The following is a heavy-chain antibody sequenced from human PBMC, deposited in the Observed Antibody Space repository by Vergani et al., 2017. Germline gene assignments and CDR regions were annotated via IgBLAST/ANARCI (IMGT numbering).Heavy chain of an antibody. CDR2: ISYDGSNK. CDR1: GFTFSSYA. D-gene: IGHD2-2*01. J-gene: IGHJ4*02. CDR3: ARAPQVVPAAHKPPFDY. Sequence: QVQLVESGGGVVQPGRSLRLSCAASGFTFSSYAMQWVRQAPGKGLEWVAVISYDGSNKYYADSVKGRFTISRDNSKNTLYLQMNSLRAEDTAVYYCARAPQVVPAAHKPPFDYWGQGTLVTVSS. V-gene: IGHV3-30-3*01.